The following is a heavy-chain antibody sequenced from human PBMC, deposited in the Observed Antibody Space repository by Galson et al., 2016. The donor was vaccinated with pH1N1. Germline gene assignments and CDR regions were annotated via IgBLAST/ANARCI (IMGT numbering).Heavy chain of an antibody. CDR2: IYYSGST. CDR1: GGSFSNQY. D-gene: IGHD3-3*01. V-gene: IGHV4-59*11. CDR3: ARTPSYYDSLRGYGYYFDS. J-gene: IGHJ4*02. Sequence: SETLSLTCTVSGGSFSNQYWSWIRQPPGKGLEWIGYIYYSGSTNYNPSLKSRVTISVDTSKKHFSLKLSSVTAADTAIYYCARTPSYYDSLRGYGYYFDSWGQGTRVTVSS.